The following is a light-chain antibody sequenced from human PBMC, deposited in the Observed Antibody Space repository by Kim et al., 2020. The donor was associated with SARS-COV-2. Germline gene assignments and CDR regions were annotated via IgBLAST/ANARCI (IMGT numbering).Light chain of an antibody. CDR3: QQYNNWPPVYT. V-gene: IGKV3-15*01. CDR1: QSVSSN. J-gene: IGKJ2*01. Sequence: EIVMTQSPATLSVSPGERATLSCRASQSVSSNLAWYQQKPGQAPRLLIYFASTRATGIPARFSGSGSGTEFTLTISSLQSEDFAVYYCQQYNNWPPVYTFGQGTKLEI. CDR2: FAS.